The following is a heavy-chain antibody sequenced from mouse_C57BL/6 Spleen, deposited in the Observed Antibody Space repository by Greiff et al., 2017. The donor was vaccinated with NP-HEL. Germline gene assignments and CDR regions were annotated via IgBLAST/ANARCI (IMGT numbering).Heavy chain of an antibody. CDR3: TRYDGYSYFDY. CDR2: IDPENGDT. V-gene: IGHV14-4*01. D-gene: IGHD2-3*01. CDR1: GFNIKDDY. J-gene: IGHJ2*01. Sequence: VQLKQSGAELVRPGASVKLSCTASGFNIKDDYMHWVKQRPEQGLEWIGWIDPENGDTEYASKFQGKATITADTSSNTAYLQLSSLTSEDTAVYYCTRYDGYSYFDYWGQGTTLTVSS.